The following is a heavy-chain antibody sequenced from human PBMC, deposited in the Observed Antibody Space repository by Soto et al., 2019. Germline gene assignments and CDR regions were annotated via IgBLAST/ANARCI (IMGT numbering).Heavy chain of an antibody. J-gene: IGHJ6*02. CDR3: ARDLRWGKYYYGMDV. V-gene: IGHV3-21*01. Sequence: LRLSCAASGFTFSSYSMNWVRQAPGKGLEWVSSISSSSSYIYYADSVKGRFTISRDNAKNSLYLQMNSLRAEDTAVYYCARDLRWGKYYYGMDVWGQGTTVTVSS. D-gene: IGHD3-16*01. CDR2: ISSSSSYI. CDR1: GFTFSSYS.